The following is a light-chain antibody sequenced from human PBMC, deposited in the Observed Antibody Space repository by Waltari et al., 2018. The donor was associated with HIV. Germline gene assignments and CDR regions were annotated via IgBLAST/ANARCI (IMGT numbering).Light chain of an antibody. V-gene: IGLV1-47*01. CDR2: KDN. CDR3: AVWDESLDGWL. Sequence: QSELTQSPSASGTPGRRITISCSGRSSNIERNYVYWYKQFPGATPKVLIYKDNERPSGVPDRISGSKSGTSASLLISGLRSDDEADYYCAVWDESLDGWLFGGGTKLTVL. CDR1: SSNIERNY. J-gene: IGLJ3*02.